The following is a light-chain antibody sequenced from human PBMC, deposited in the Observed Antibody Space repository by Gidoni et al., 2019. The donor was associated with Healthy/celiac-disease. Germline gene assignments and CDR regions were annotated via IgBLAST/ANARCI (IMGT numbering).Light chain of an antibody. Sequence: DIVMTQSPLSLPVTPGEPASISCRSSQSLLHSNGYNYLDWYLQKPGQSPQLLIYLGSNRASGGPDRCSGSGSGTEFTLKISRVEAEDVGVYYCMQALQTPTFGQGTKLEIK. J-gene: IGKJ2*01. CDR3: MQALQTPT. CDR1: QSLLHSNGYNY. CDR2: LGS. V-gene: IGKV2-28*01.